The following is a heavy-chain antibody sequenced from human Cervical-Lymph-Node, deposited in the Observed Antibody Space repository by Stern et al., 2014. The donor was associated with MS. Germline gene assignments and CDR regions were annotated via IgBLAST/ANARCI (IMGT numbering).Heavy chain of an antibody. CDR1: GFNFSSYA. V-gene: IGHV3-30-3*01. J-gene: IGHJ6*02. D-gene: IGHD3-10*01. CDR3: ARDLLWFGEFDWGAMDV. CDR2: ISYDGSKA. Sequence: QVQLVESGGGVVQPGRSLRLSCAATGFNFSSYAMQWVRQAPGKGMEWVADISYDGSKAYYADSVKGRFTISRDNSKKPLCLQMNSLRPEDTADYYCARDLLWFGEFDWGAMDVWCHGTTVTVSS.